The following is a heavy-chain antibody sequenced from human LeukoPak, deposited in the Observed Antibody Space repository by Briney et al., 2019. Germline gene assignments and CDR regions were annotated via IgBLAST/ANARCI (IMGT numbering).Heavy chain of an antibody. Sequence: ASVKVSCKASGYTFTSYYIDWVRQDPGQGLEWMGVINPSGGSTRYAQKVQGRVTMTGDTSTRTVYMELSSLTSADTAVYSCARGTTDDYWGQGTPVTVSS. CDR1: GYTFTSYY. D-gene: IGHD1-1*01. V-gene: IGHV1-46*01. CDR3: ARGTTDDY. CDR2: INPSGGST. J-gene: IGHJ4*02.